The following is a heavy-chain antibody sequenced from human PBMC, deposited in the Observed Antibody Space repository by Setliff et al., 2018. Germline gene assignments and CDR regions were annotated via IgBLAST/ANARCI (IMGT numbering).Heavy chain of an antibody. Sequence: RLSCAASGFTFSNCWVSWVRQAPGKGLEWVASIKPDGSEKYYVDSVKGRFTISRDNAKNSLSLQMNSLRTEDTAVYYCVGAGTYSYWGQGTLVTVSS. V-gene: IGHV3-7*01. D-gene: IGHD3-10*01. CDR1: GFTFSNCW. CDR2: IKPDGSEK. CDR3: VGAGTYSY. J-gene: IGHJ4*02.